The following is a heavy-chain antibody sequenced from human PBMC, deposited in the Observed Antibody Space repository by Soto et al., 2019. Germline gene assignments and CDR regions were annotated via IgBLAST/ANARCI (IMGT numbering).Heavy chain of an antibody. V-gene: IGHV4-39*01. Sequence: QLQLQESGPGLVKPSETLSLTCTVSGDSISSTNYYWGWIRQPPGKGLEWIGSIFYSGSTYYNPPVKSRLTIAVDTYKNQFSLKLSSVTAADTAVYYCARQAPLYCSSTSCYYHWGQGTLVTVSS. J-gene: IGHJ4*02. CDR1: GDSISSTNYY. CDR2: IFYSGST. CDR3: ARQAPLYCSSTSCYYH. D-gene: IGHD2-2*01.